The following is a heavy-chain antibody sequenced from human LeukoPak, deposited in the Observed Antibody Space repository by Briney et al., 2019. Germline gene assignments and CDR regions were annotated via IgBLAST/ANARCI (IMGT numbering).Heavy chain of an antibody. Sequence: PSETLSLTCTVSGVSISSYYWSWIRQPAGKGLEGSGRIYTSRSTNYNPSLKSLVTMSVDTSKNQFSLKLSSVTAADTAVYYCARDRDSSSWYFDYWGQGTLVTVSS. CDR1: GVSISSYY. D-gene: IGHD6-13*01. CDR3: ARDRDSSSWYFDY. V-gene: IGHV4-4*07. J-gene: IGHJ4*02. CDR2: IYTSRST.